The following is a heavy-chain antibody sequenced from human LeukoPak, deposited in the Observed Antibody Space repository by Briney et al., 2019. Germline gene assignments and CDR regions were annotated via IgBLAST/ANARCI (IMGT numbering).Heavy chain of an antibody. CDR1: GFTFGKYW. D-gene: IGHD3-16*01. Sequence: GGSLRLSCVASGFTFGKYWMSWVRQAPGKGLEWVANIKLDGSEKNYVDSVKGRFTISRDNTKNSLYLQMNSLRVEDTAVYYCARGWASSRRKAFDIWGQGTMVTVSS. CDR3: ARGWASSRRKAFDI. V-gene: IGHV3-7*03. CDR2: IKLDGSEK. J-gene: IGHJ3*02.